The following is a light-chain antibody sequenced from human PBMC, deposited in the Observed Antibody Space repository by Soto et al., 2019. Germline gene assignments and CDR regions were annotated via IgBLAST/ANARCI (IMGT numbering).Light chain of an antibody. V-gene: IGLV3-1*01. J-gene: IGLJ2*01. CDR1: KLGNKY. CDR3: QAWDSSTVV. CDR2: QDD. Sequence: YELTQSPAVSVSPGQTASITCSGDKLGNKYACWYQQKPGQSPVLVIYQDDQRPSGIPERFSGSNSGNTATLTISGTQAMDEADYYCQAWDSSTVVFGGGTKLTVL.